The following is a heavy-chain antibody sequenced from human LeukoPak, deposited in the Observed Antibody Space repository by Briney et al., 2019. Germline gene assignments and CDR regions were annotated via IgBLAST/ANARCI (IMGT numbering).Heavy chain of an antibody. CDR2: ISSDGSQK. Sequence: GRSLRLSCAASGFTFSSYAMHWVRQAPGKGLEWVAVISSDGSQKFYADSVKGRFTISRDNSKNTLYLQMNSLRAEDTAVYYCARDEYNLHFDWLGVVDYWGQGTLVTVSS. V-gene: IGHV3-30*03. CDR1: GFTFSSYA. D-gene: IGHD3-9*01. CDR3: ARDEYNLHFDWLGVVDY. J-gene: IGHJ4*02.